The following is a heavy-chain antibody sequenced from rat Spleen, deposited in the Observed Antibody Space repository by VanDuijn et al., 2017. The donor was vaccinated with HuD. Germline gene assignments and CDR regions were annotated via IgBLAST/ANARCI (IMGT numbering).Heavy chain of an antibody. D-gene: IGHD1-4*01. J-gene: IGHJ2*01. Sequence: EVQLVESDGGLVQPGRSLKLSCAASGFTFSDYYMAWVRLAPTKGLEWVATISYDGNNTYYRDSVKGRFTISRDNAKSTLYLHMDSLRSEDTATYYCARPNYPGFNYFDYWGQGVMVTVSS. CDR3: ARPNYPGFNYFDY. CDR1: GFTFSDYY. V-gene: IGHV5-29*01. CDR2: ISYDGNNT.